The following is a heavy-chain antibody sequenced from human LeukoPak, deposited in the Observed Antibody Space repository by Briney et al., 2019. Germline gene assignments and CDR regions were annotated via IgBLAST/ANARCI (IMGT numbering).Heavy chain of an antibody. CDR3: STSNPFRLKGIDY. CDR2: VRSKVNNYAT. CDR1: GFTFRDSA. J-gene: IGHJ4*02. D-gene: IGHD3-9*01. V-gene: IGHV3-73*01. Sequence: PGGSLRLSCAASGFTFRDSAMHWFRQTSGKGLEWVARVRSKVNNYATAYDASVKGRFTVSRDDSRNTAYLEMNSLKTEDTAVYYCSTSNPFRLKGIDYWGQGTLVTVSS.